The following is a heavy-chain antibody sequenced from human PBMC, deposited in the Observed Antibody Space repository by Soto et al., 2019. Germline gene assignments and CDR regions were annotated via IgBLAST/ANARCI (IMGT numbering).Heavy chain of an antibody. Sequence: GGALSVSSAAAGFICSAYWVSWVRQAPGKGLEWVANIHGDGGKIYYVDSVKGRFTISRDNAKRSLYLQMNSLRAEDTAVYYCARDFYGGYTYGPGDYWGQGALVTVSS. CDR2: IHGDGGKI. V-gene: IGHV3-7*01. CDR3: ARDFYGGYTYGPGDY. CDR1: GFICSAYW. J-gene: IGHJ4*02. D-gene: IGHD5-18*01.